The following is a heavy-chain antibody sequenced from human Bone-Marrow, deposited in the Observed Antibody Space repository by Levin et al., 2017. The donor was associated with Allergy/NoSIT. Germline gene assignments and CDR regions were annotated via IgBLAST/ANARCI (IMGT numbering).Heavy chain of an antibody. CDR3: ARMDTAMVLRYYFDY. CDR1: GFSLSTSGVG. D-gene: IGHD5-18*01. J-gene: IGHJ4*02. V-gene: IGHV2-5*01. CDR2: IYWNDDK. Sequence: SGPTLVKPTQTLTLTCTFSGFSLSTSGVGVGWIRQPPGKALEWLALIYWNDDKRYSPSLKSRLTITKDTSKNQVVLTMTNMDPVDTATYYCARMDTAMVLRYYFDYWGQGTLVTVSS.